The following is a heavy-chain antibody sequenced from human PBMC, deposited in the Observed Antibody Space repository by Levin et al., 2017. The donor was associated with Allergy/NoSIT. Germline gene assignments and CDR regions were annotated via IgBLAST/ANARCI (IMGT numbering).Heavy chain of an antibody. D-gene: IGHD2-21*01. Sequence: GSLRLSCTASGFSFSDYYMSWVRQAPGKGPEWVSYISGFSGTIDYADSVKGRFTISRDNAKNSLYLQMNSLRIEDTAVYYCARGRYSYFWGQGILVTVSS. CDR2: ISGFSGTI. J-gene: IGHJ4*02. CDR1: GFSFSDYY. V-gene: IGHV3-11*01. CDR3: ARGRYSYF.